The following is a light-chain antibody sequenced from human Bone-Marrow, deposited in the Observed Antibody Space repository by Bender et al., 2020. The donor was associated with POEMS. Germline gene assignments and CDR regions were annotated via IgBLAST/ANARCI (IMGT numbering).Light chain of an antibody. V-gene: IGLV1-44*01. CDR3: QSYDTGLRGQL. Sequence: QSVLTQSPSASGAPGQRVTISCSGSIANIGDKTVNWYQQLPGTAPKLLIYSNDQRPSGVPDRFSGSKSGASASLAITGLQAEDESVYYCQSYDTGLRGQLFGGGTRLTVL. CDR1: IANIGDKT. CDR2: SND. J-gene: IGLJ3*02.